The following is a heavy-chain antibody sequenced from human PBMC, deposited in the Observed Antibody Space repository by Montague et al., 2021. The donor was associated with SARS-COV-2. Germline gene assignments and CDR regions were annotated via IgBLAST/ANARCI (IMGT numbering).Heavy chain of an antibody. V-gene: IGHV3-11*03. J-gene: IGHJ6*02. CDR2: ISTSSTYT. CDR3: ASTLMRGAYFYYGMDV. CDR1: GFTFSDYY. Sequence: SLRLSCAASGFTFSDYYMTWIRQAPGKGLEWVSYISTSSTYTKYADSVQGRFTISRDNAKNLMYLQMNSLRIEDTAVYYCASTLMRGAYFYYGMDVWGQGTTVTVSS. D-gene: IGHD3-10*01.